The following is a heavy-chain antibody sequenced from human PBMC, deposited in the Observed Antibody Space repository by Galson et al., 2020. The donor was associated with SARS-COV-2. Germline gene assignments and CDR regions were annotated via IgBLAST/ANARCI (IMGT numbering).Heavy chain of an antibody. V-gene: IGHV3-66*02. D-gene: IGHD3-22*01. CDR3: ARDAPTSYYYDRSGKYVMDV. CDR1: GFTVSSNY. J-gene: IGHJ6*02. Sequence: GGSLRLSCAASGFTVSSNYMSWVRQAPGKGLQWVSLIYSGGRTYYADSVKGRFTISRDNSKNTLYLQMNSLRGEDTAVYYCARDAPTSYYYDRSGKYVMDVWGQGTTVTVSS. CDR2: IYSGGRT.